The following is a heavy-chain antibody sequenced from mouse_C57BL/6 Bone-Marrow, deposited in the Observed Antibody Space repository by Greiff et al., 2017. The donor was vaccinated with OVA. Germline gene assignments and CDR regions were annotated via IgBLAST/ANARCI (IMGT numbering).Heavy chain of an antibody. CDR2: INPSNGGT. J-gene: IGHJ3*01. V-gene: IGHV1-53*01. D-gene: IGHD2-4*01. CDR1: GYTFTSYW. Sequence: LQQPGTELVKPGASVKLSCKASGYTFTSYWMHWVKQRPGQGLEWIGNINPSNGGTNYNEKFKSKATLTVDKSSSTAYMQLSSLTSEDSAVYYCARSRIYYDYDWFAYWGQGTLVTVSA. CDR3: ARSRIYYDYDWFAY.